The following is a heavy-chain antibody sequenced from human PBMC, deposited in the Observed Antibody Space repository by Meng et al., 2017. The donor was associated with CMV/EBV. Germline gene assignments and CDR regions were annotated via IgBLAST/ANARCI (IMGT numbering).Heavy chain of an antibody. CDR1: GGTFSSYA. CDR2: ISAYNGNT. D-gene: IGHD3-3*01. Sequence: ASVKVSCKASGGTFSSYAISWVRQAPGQGLEWMGWISAYNGNTNYAQKLQGRVTMTTDTSTSTAYMELRSLRSDDTAVYYCARGPAFSYDFWSGYYPGDYYYGMDVWGQGTTVTVSS. CDR3: ARGPAFSYDFWSGYYPGDYYYGMDV. V-gene: IGHV1-18*01. J-gene: IGHJ6*02.